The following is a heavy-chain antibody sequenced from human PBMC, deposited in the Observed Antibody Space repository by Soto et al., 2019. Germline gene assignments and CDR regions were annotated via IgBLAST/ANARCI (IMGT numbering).Heavy chain of an antibody. CDR3: ARASRIHPYYFDY. J-gene: IGHJ4*02. Sequence: SVKVSCNASGYTFTSYYMHWVRQAPGQGLEWMGIINPSGGSTSYAQKFQGRVTMTRDTSTSTVYMELSSLRSEDTAVYYCARASRIHPYYFDYWGQGTLVTVSS. CDR2: INPSGGST. V-gene: IGHV1-46*01. CDR1: GYTFTSYY.